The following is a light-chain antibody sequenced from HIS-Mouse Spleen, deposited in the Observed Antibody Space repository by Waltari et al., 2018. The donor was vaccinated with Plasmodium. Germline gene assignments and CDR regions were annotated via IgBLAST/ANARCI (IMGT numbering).Light chain of an antibody. CDR3: QQYGSSHT. V-gene: IGKV3-20*01. CDR2: GAS. J-gene: IGKJ2*01. CDR1: QSVSSSY. Sequence: EIVLTQSPGTLSLSPGERATLSCRASQSVSSSYLAWYQQKPGQAPRLLIYGASSRATGIPGMFSGSGAATDFTITISRLEPEDFAVYYCQQYGSSHTFGQGTKLEIK.